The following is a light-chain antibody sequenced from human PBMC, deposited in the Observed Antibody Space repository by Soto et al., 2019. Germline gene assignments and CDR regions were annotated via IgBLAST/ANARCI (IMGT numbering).Light chain of an antibody. CDR2: QGG. V-gene: IGLV2-23*01. J-gene: IGLJ1*01. CDR1: SSDVGSYNL. CDR3: ASCAGSSTLFV. Sequence: QPVLNQPASVSGSHGQSIPISCNRTSSDVGSYNLVSWYQKHPGKVPKLIIYQGGQRPLGVSSRFSGSKYGNTASLPICGLQAEDEAEYFCASCAGSSTLFVVGTGAKVTVL.